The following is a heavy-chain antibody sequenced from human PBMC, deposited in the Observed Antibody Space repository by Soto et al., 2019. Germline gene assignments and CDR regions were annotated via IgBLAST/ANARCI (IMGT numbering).Heavy chain of an antibody. CDR3: ARDELRLGELSFYGMDV. CDR2: IIPIFGTA. D-gene: IGHD3-16*01. J-gene: IGHJ6*02. Sequence: QVQLVQSGDEVKKPGSSVKVSCKASGGTFSSYAISWVRQAPGQGLEWMGVIIPIFGTANYAQKFQGRVTITADESTSTAYMELSSLRSEDTAVYYCARDELRLGELSFYGMDVWGQGTTVTVSS. CDR1: GGTFSSYA. V-gene: IGHV1-69*01.